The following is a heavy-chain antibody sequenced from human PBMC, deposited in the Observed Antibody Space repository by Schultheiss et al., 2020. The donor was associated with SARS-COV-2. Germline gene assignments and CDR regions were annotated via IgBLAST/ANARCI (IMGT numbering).Heavy chain of an antibody. D-gene: IGHD1-26*01. CDR2: IKQDGSEK. J-gene: IGHJ4*02. CDR1: GFTFSSYW. V-gene: IGHV3-7*01. CDR3: ARGFGSHPIDY. Sequence: GESLKISCAASGFTFSSYWMSWVRQAPGKGLEWVANIKQDGSEKYYVDSVKGRFTISRDNAKNSLYLQINSLRAEDTAVYYCARGFGSHPIDYWGQGTLVTVSS.